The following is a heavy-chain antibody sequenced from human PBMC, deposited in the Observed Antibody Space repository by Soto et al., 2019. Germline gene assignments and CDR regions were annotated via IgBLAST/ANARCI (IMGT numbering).Heavy chain of an antibody. CDR2: ISYDGSNK. J-gene: IGHJ4*02. CDR3: ARGPSSPSGY. V-gene: IGHV3-30-3*01. D-gene: IGHD6-13*01. Sequence: QVQLVESGGGXVQPGRSLRLSXAASGFTFSSYAMHWVRQAPGKGLEWVAVISYDGSNKYYADSVKGRFTISRDNSKNTLYLQMNSLRAEDTAVYYCARGPSSPSGYWGQGTLVTVSS. CDR1: GFTFSSYA.